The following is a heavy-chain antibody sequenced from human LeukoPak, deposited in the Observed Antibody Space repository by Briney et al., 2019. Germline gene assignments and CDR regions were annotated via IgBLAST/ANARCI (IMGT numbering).Heavy chain of an antibody. V-gene: IGHV3-53*01. Sequence: GGSLRLSCTASGFTVSSNYMSWVRQAPGKGLEWISLIYSGGDTYYADSVKGLFTISRDNSKNTLYLQMNSLRAEDTAVYYCAGTLYSGYGLGSLGAFDIWGQGTMGTVSS. CDR3: AGTLYSGYGLGSLGAFDI. CDR2: IYSGGDT. D-gene: IGHD5-12*01. CDR1: GFTVSSNY. J-gene: IGHJ3*02.